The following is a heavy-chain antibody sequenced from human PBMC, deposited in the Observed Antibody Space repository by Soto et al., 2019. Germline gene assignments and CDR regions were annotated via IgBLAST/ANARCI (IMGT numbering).Heavy chain of an antibody. CDR1: GFTFSSYG. V-gene: IGHV3-30*18. Sequence: GGSLRLSCAASGFTFSSYGMHWVRQAPGKGLEWVAVISYDGGNKYYADSVKGRFTISRDNSKNTLYLQMNSLRAEDTAVYYCAKDENWKTTTYGMDVWGQGTTVTVSS. J-gene: IGHJ6*02. CDR3: AKDENWKTTTYGMDV. D-gene: IGHD1-1*01. CDR2: ISYDGGNK.